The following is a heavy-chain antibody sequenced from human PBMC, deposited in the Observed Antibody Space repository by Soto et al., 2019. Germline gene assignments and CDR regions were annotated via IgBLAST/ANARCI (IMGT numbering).Heavy chain of an antibody. CDR3: ARYVTYDDDSSGYFFDC. CDR1: GGSISSINYY. V-gene: IGHV4-39*01. J-gene: IGHJ4*02. D-gene: IGHD3-22*01. CDR2: MFYRGNT. Sequence: PSETLSLTCTVSGGSISSINYYWGWFRQPPGKGLEWIGIGSMFYRGNTYYNPSLKSRVTISVDTSKNQFSLKLSSVTAADTAVYYCARYVTYDDDSSGYFFDCWGQGILVTVSS.